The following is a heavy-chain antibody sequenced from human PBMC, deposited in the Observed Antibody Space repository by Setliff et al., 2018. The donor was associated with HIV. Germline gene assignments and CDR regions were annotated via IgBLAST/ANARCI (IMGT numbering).Heavy chain of an antibody. CDR2: IYYSGNT. CDR3: ARHRDGGTYPLDY. J-gene: IGHJ4*02. V-gene: IGHV4-61*08. D-gene: IGHD1-26*01. Sequence: SETLSLTCTVSGDSIISGDYYWSWIRQPPGKGLEWIGWIYYSGNTRYNPSLKSRVTISLDTSKNRFSLQLTSVTAADTAVYYCARHRDGGTYPLDYWGQGTLVTVSS. CDR1: GDSIISGDYY.